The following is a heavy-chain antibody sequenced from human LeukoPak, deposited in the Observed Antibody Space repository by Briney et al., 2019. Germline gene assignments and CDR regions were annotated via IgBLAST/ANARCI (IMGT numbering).Heavy chain of an antibody. CDR3: ASEYYYDSSGYYYGTGGNDY. CDR1: GSTFSSYA. J-gene: IGHJ4*02. D-gene: IGHD3-22*01. Sequence: GGSLRLSCAASGSTFSSYAMSWVRQTPGKGLEWVSAITGIGGSTYYADSVKGRFTISRDNSKNTLYLQMNSLRAEDTAVYYCASEYYYDSSGYYYGTGGNDYWGQGTLVTVSS. CDR2: ITGIGGST. V-gene: IGHV3-23*01.